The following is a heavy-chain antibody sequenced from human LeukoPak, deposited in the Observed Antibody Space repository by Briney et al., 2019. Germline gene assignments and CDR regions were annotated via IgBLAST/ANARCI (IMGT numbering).Heavy chain of an antibody. V-gene: IGHV1-18*01. D-gene: IGHD3-3*01. CDR3: ARGGKYYDFWSGTSNPRWDYYYYGMDV. J-gene: IGHJ6*02. CDR2: ISAYNGNT. Sequence: GASVKVSCKASGYTFTSYGTSWVRQAPGQGLEWMGWISAYNGNTNYAQKLQGRVTMTTDTSTSTAYMELRSLRSDDTAVYYCARGGKYYDFWSGTSNPRWDYYYYGMDVWGQGTTVTVSS. CDR1: GYTFTSYG.